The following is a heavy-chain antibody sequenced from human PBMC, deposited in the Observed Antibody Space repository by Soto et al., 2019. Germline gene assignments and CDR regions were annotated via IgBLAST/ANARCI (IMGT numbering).Heavy chain of an antibody. CDR3: ARGSMVRGPTPFDY. V-gene: IGHV4-59*01. Sequence: SETLSLTCTVSGGSISSYYWSWIRQPPGKGLEWIGDVYYSGSANYNPSLKSRVTISVDMSRNQFSLKLNSVTAADTAVYYCARGSMVRGPTPFDYWGQGTLVTVSS. CDR2: VYYSGSA. D-gene: IGHD3-10*01. J-gene: IGHJ4*02. CDR1: GGSISSYY.